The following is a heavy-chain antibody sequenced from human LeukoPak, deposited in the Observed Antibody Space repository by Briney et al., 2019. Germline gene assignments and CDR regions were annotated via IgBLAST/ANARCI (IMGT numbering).Heavy chain of an antibody. CDR1: GFTFGDFA. Sequence: GGSLRLSCAASGFTFGDFAISWFRQAPGKGPEWVSFIRSKTSGGATEYAASVRGRFTISRDDSKSIAYLQMDSLKTEDTAVYYCSRIRGTYYFDSGYYFDPWGQGTLVSVSS. CDR2: IRSKTSGGAT. V-gene: IGHV3-49*03. J-gene: IGHJ4*02. D-gene: IGHD3-10*01. CDR3: SRIRGTYYFDSGYYFDP.